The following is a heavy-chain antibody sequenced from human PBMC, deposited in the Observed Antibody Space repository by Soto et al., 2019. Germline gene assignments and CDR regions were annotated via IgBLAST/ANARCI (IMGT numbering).Heavy chain of an antibody. V-gene: IGHV4-38-2*01. CDR2: IYHSGST. Sequence: ASETLSLTCAVSGYSISSGYYWGWIRQPPGKGLEWIGSIYHSGSTYYNPSLKSRVTISVDTSKNQFSLKLSSVTAADTAVYYCAMDSYYDFWSGSSNPYGMDVWGQGTMVTVSS. J-gene: IGHJ6*02. D-gene: IGHD3-3*01. CDR3: AMDSYYDFWSGSSNPYGMDV. CDR1: GYSISSGYY.